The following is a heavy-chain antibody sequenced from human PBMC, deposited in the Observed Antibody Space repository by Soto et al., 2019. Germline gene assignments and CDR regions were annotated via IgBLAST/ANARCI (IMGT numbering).Heavy chain of an antibody. CDR2: FDPEDGET. Sequence: ASVKVSCKVSGYTLTELSMHWVRQAPGKGLEWMGGFDPEDGETIYAQKFQGRVTMTEDTSTDTAYMELSSLRSEDTAVYYCATDYYGSGSYYGWFDPWGQGTLVTVSS. CDR1: GYTLTELS. J-gene: IGHJ5*02. D-gene: IGHD3-10*01. CDR3: ATDYYGSGSYYGWFDP. V-gene: IGHV1-24*01.